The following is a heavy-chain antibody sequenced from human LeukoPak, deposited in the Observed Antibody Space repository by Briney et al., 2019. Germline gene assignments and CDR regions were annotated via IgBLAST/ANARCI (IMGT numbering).Heavy chain of an antibody. Sequence: GGSLRLSCAASGFTFSSYAMSWVRQAPGKGLEWVSAISGSGGSTYYADSVKGRFTISRDNSKNTLYLQVNSLRAEDTAVYYCAKAASLGPYYYYYYMDVWGKGTTVTVSS. V-gene: IGHV3-23*01. CDR2: ISGSGGST. CDR1: GFTFSSYA. J-gene: IGHJ6*03. CDR3: AKAASLGPYYYYYYMDV.